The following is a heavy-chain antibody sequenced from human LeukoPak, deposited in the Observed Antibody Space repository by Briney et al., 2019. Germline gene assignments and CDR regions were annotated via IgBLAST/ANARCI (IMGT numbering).Heavy chain of an antibody. V-gene: IGHV3-23*01. J-gene: IGHJ4*02. D-gene: IGHD3-16*02. CDR2: ISASGGTP. CDR1: GFTFSNFA. Sequence: GGSLTLSCPPSGFTFSNFAMDWVRLAPRKGLEWVSVISASGGTPDYADFMKGRFTFSRDNSENPLFLQVKCLSAKDTAIYYCAKDLLMTRGGMIVRGPFDSWGLGTLVTVSS. CDR3: AKDLLMTRGGMIVRGPFDS.